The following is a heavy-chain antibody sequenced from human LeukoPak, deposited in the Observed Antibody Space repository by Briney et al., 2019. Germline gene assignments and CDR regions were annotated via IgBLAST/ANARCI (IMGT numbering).Heavy chain of an antibody. CDR3: ARDRARPAAYNPSRWWFDP. J-gene: IGHJ5*02. D-gene: IGHD1-1*01. CDR1: GYTFTGYY. Sequence: GASVKVSCKASGYTFTGYYMHWVRQAPGQGLEWMGRINPNSGGTNYAQKFQGRVTITRDTSISTAYMELSRLRSEDTAVYYCARDRARPAAYNPSRWWFDPWGQGTLVTVSS. V-gene: IGHV1-2*06. CDR2: INPNSGGT.